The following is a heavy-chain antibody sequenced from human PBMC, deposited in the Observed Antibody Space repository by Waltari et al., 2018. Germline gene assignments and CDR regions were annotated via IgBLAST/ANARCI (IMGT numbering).Heavy chain of an antibody. Sequence: QVQLVQSGAEVKKPGASVKVSCKASGYTFTGYYMHWVRRAPGQGLEWRGWINPNSGGTNYAQKFQGRVTMTRDTSISTAYMELSRLRSDDTAVYYCARDLSSSWTAEYFQHWGQGTLVTVSS. CDR2: INPNSGGT. D-gene: IGHD6-13*01. CDR3: ARDLSSSWTAEYFQH. J-gene: IGHJ1*01. V-gene: IGHV1-2*02. CDR1: GYTFTGYY.